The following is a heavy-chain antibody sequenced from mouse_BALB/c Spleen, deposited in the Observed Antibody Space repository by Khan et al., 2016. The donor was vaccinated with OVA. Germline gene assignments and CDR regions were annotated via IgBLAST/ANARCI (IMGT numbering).Heavy chain of an antibody. CDR2: IDPAIDNT. CDR3: VSPNCFVY. V-gene: IGHV14-3*02. CDR1: GFKIKDTY. J-gene: IGHJ3*01. Sequence: VQLKQSGAELVKPGASVKLSCTASGFKIKDTYMHWVKQRPEQGLEWIGRIDPAIDNTRYDPKFQDKATITADTSSNTSYLQLSSLTSADTAVYYGVSPNCFVYWGQGTLVTVSA.